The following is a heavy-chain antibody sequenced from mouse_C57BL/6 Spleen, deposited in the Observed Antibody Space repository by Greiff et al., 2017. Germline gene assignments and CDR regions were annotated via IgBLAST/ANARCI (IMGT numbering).Heavy chain of an antibody. CDR1: GYSITSGYY. CDR3: ARVTITTYFDV. CDR2: ISYDGSN. D-gene: IGHD2-4*01. Sequence: ESGPGLVKPSQSLSLTCSVTGYSITSGYYWNWIRQFPGNKLEWMGYISYDGSNNYNPSLKNRISITRDPSKNQFFLKLNSVTTEDTATYYCARVTITTYFDVWGTGTTVTVSS. V-gene: IGHV3-6*01. J-gene: IGHJ1*03.